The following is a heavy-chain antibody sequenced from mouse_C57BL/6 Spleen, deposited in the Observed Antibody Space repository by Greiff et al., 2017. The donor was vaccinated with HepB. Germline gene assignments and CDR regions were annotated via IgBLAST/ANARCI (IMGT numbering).Heavy chain of an antibody. CDR3: ARGTYYRDY. CDR1: GYTFTSYW. V-gene: IGHV1-50*01. D-gene: IGHD2-10*01. J-gene: IGHJ2*01. Sequence: QVQLKQSGAELVKPGASVKLSCKASGYTFTSYWMQWVKQRPGQGLEWIGEIDPSDSYTNYNQKFKGKATLTVDTSSSTAYMQLSSLTSEDSAVYYCARGTYYRDYWGQGTTLTVSS. CDR2: IDPSDSYT.